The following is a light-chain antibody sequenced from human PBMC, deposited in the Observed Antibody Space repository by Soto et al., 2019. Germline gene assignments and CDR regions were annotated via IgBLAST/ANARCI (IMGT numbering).Light chain of an antibody. Sequence: DIQMTQSPSTLSASVGDRVTITCRASQSTSSWLAWYQQKPGEAPKLLIYDASALPRGVPSRFSGSGSGTKFTLTIASLQPDDFATYYCQQYETFSGTFGPGTKVDIK. CDR2: DAS. CDR3: QQYETFSGT. J-gene: IGKJ1*01. CDR1: QSTSSW. V-gene: IGKV1-5*01.